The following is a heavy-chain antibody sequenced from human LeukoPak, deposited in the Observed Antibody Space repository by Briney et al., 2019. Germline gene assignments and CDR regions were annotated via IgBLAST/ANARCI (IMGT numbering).Heavy chain of an antibody. V-gene: IGHV4-59*01. CDR1: GGSISSYY. CDR2: IYYSGST. J-gene: IGHJ4*02. D-gene: IGHD3-22*01. CDR3: ARGADSSGYYSIFYFDF. Sequence: SETLSLTCTVSGGSISSYYWYWIRQPPGKGLEWIGYIYYSGSTNYNPSLKSRVTISVDTSKNQFSLKLSSVTAADTAVYYCARGADSSGYYSIFYFDFWRQGTLVTVSS.